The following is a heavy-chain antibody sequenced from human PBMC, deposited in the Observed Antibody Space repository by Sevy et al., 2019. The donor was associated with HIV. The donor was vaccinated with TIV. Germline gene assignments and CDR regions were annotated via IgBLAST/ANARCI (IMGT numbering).Heavy chain of an antibody. Sequence: GGSLRLSCAASGFTFSNYNMNWVRQAPAKGLEWVSYISTSSSTIYSADSVKGRFTISRDNAKNSLYLQMNSLRDEDTAVYYCARDRGYSYGSPGAFDIWGQGTMVTVSS. CDR2: ISTSSSTI. CDR3: ARDRGYSYGSPGAFDI. J-gene: IGHJ3*02. D-gene: IGHD5-18*01. V-gene: IGHV3-48*02. CDR1: GFTFSNYN.